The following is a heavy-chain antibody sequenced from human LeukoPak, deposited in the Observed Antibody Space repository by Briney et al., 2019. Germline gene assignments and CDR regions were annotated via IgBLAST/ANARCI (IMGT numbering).Heavy chain of an antibody. CDR1: GGSINSYY. CDR3: ANRRAVAGIGYYFDY. V-gene: IGHV4-59*01. Sequence: SETLSLTCTVSGGSINSYYWTWIRQPPGKGLEWTGYVYYSGNTNYNPSLKSRVTISIDTSKNQFSLKLSSVTAADTAVYYCANRRAVAGIGYYFDYWGQGTLVTVSS. J-gene: IGHJ4*02. CDR2: VYYSGNT. D-gene: IGHD6-19*01.